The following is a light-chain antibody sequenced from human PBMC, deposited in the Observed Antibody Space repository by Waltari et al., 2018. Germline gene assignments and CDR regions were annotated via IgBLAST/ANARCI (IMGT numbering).Light chain of an antibody. Sequence: SYELTQPPSVSVSPGQTASITCSGDKLGNKYAFWYQQKPGQSPVVVIYQDTKRPSGIPERFSGSNSGNTATLTISGTQAMDEADYYCQAWDSNTLVFGGGTKLTVL. CDR3: QAWDSNTLV. V-gene: IGLV3-1*01. CDR2: QDT. CDR1: KLGNKY. J-gene: IGLJ2*01.